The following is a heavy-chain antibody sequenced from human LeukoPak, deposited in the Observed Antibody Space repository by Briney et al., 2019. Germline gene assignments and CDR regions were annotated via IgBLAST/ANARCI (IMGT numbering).Heavy chain of an antibody. CDR2: INPNSGGT. CDR3: ARDLGYCSSTSCYGAFDI. J-gene: IGHJ3*02. CDR1: GYTFTGYY. V-gene: IGHV1-2*02. Sequence: ASVKVPYKASGYTFTGYYMHWVRQAPGQGLEWMGWINPNSGGTNYAQKFQGRVTMTRDTSISTAYMELSRLRFDDTAVYYCARDLGYCSSTSCYGAFDIWGQGTMVTVSS. D-gene: IGHD2-2*01.